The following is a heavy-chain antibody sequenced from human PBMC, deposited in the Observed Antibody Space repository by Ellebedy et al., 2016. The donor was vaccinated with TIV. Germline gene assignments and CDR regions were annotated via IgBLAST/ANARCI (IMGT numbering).Heavy chain of an antibody. CDR2: INAGNGNT. D-gene: IGHD4-11*01. CDR1: GYTFTSYA. Sequence: ASVKVSCXASGYTFTSYAMHWVRQAPGQRLEWMGWINAGNGNTKYSQKLQGRVSMTTDTSASTAYMELRSLRSDDTAVYYCARASTLTSPFDYWGPGTLVTVSS. V-gene: IGHV1-3*01. J-gene: IGHJ4*02. CDR3: ARASTLTSPFDY.